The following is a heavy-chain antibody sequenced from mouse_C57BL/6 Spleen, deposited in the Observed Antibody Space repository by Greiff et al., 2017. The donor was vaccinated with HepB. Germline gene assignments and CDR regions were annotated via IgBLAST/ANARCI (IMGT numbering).Heavy chain of an antibody. CDR2: IRSKSSNYAT. D-gene: IGHD2-10*02. Sequence: EVQVVESGGGLVQPKGSLKLSCAASGFTFNTYAMHWVRQAPGKGLEWVARIRSKSSNYATYYADSVKDRFTISRDDSQSMLYLQMNNLKTEDTAMYYCVRGVYGNYGYYYAMDYWGQGTSVTVSS. CDR3: VRGVYGNYGYYYAMDY. V-gene: IGHV10-3*01. CDR1: GFTFNTYA. J-gene: IGHJ4*01.